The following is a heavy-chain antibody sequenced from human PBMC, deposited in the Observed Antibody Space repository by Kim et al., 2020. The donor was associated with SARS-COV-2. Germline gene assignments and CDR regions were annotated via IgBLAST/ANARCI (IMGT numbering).Heavy chain of an antibody. Sequence: SVKVSCKASGGTFSSYAISWVRQAPGQGLEWMGGIIPIFGTANYAQKFQGRVTITADESTSTAYMELSSLRSEDTAVYYCARELGYSYGVDSGRSINGMDVWGQGTTVTVSS. CDR2: IIPIFGTA. CDR3: ARELGYSYGVDSGRSINGMDV. V-gene: IGHV1-69*13. D-gene: IGHD5-18*01. CDR1: GGTFSSYA. J-gene: IGHJ6*02.